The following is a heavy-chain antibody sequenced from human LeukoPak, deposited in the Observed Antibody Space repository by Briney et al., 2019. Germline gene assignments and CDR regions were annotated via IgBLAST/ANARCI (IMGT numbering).Heavy chain of an antibody. CDR2: IIPIFGTA. CDR1: GGTFSSYA. J-gene: IGHJ6*02. V-gene: IGHV1-69*01. D-gene: IGHD2-2*01. Sequence: SVKVSCKASGGTFSSYAISWVRQAPGQGLEWMGEIIPIFGTANYAQKFQGRVTITADESTSTAYMELSSLRSEDTAVYYCARDWDIVVVPAAQEFYYYYGMDVWGQGTTVTVSS. CDR3: ARDWDIVVVPAAQEFYYYYGMDV.